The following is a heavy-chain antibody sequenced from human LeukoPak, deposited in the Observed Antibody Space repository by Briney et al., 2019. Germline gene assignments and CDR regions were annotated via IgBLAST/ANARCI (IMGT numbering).Heavy chain of an antibody. Sequence: GGSLRLSCAASGFTFSRYWMSWVRQAPGKGLEWVANIKQDGRETYYVDSVKGRFTISRDNAKNSLYLQMNSLRVEDTAVYYCASSPRMDSSGYPDDYGMDVWGQGTTVTVPS. CDR1: GFTFSRYW. J-gene: IGHJ6*02. CDR3: ASSPRMDSSGYPDDYGMDV. V-gene: IGHV3-7*01. CDR2: IKQDGRET. D-gene: IGHD3-22*01.